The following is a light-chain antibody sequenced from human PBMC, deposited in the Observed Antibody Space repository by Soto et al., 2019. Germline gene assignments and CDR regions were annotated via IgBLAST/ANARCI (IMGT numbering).Light chain of an antibody. V-gene: IGKV1-5*03. CDR1: QSIRSW. J-gene: IGKJ1*01. CDR3: QQYDRYSWT. Sequence: DIQMTQSPSTLSASVGDRVTITCRASQSIRSWLAWYQQKSGRAPKLLIYKASSLGSGVPSRFSGSGSGTEFTLTISSLQPDDFATYYCQQYDRYSWTFGQGTKVDIK. CDR2: KAS.